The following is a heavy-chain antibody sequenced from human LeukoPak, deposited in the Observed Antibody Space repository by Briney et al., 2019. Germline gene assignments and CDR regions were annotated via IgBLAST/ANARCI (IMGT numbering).Heavy chain of an antibody. CDR1: GYTFTGYY. D-gene: IGHD2-21*01. CDR2: INPNSSDT. Sequence: ASVKVSCKASGYTFTGYYIHWVRQAPGQGLEWVGWINPNSSDTKYTQNFQGRVTMTRDTSISTAYMELSRLKSDDTATYYCARDRVFADFDYWGQGTLVTVSS. V-gene: IGHV1-2*02. CDR3: ARDRVFADFDY. J-gene: IGHJ4*02.